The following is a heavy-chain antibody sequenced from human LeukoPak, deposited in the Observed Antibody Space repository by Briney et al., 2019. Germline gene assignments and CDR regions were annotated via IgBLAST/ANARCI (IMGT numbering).Heavy chain of an antibody. J-gene: IGHJ3*02. CDR3: ARGKSFGIIAFDI. CDR1: GGSISRSSYY. CDR2: IYYSGST. Sequence: SETLSLTCTVSGGSISRSSYYWGWIRQPPGKGLEWIGSIYYSGSTYYNPSLKSRVTISVDTSKNQFSLKLSSVTAADTAVYYCARGKSFGIIAFDIWGQGTMVTVPS. V-gene: IGHV4-39*07. D-gene: IGHD3-10*01.